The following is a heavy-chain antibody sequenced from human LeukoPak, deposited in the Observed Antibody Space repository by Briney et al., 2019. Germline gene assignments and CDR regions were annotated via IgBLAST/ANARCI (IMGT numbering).Heavy chain of an antibody. J-gene: IGHJ4*02. CDR2: IYPGDSDT. Sequence: GESLKISCKGSGYSFTSYWIGWVRQMPGKGLEWVGIIYPGDSDTRYSPSFQGQVTISADKSISTAYLQWSSLKASDTAMYYCARVRGLYGSGSYSDYWGQGTLVTVSS. CDR1: GYSFTSYW. CDR3: ARVRGLYGSGSYSDY. V-gene: IGHV5-51*01. D-gene: IGHD3-10*01.